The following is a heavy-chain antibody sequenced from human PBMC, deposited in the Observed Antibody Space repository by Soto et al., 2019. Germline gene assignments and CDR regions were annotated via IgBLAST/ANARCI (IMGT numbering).Heavy chain of an antibody. CDR1: GFNFSDYY. J-gene: IGHJ4*02. CDR3: ATGLKDTSNRPSFDS. Sequence: PGGSLRLSCSGFGFNFSDYYMNWIRQSPVKGLEWVSSILSLESHKYYAASVMGRFSVSRDNAKRSLFLQMNNLRAEDTDIYFCATGLKDTSNRPSFDSWGPGTPVTVSS. CDR2: ILSLESHK. D-gene: IGHD2-8*01. V-gene: IGHV3-11*01.